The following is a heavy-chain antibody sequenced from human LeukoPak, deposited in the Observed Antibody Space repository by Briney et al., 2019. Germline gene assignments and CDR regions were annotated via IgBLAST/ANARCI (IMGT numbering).Heavy chain of an antibody. CDR1: GGSFSGYY. CDR3: ARHRQTYYYDSSGYYWSYYFDY. V-gene: IGHV4-34*01. J-gene: IGHJ4*02. Sequence: SSETLSLTCAVYGGSFSGYYWSWIRQPPGKGLEWIGEINHSGSTNYNPSLKSRVTISVDTSKNQFSLKLSSVTAADTAVYYCARHRQTYYYDSSGYYWSYYFDYWGQGTLVTVSS. D-gene: IGHD3-22*01. CDR2: INHSGST.